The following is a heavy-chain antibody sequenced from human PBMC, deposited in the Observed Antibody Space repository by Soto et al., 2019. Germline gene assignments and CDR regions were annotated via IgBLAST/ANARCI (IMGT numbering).Heavy chain of an antibody. CDR3: ARGNDYYDIKSGEDYYYYYYMDV. V-gene: IGHV1-69*02. CDR2: IIPILGIA. D-gene: IGHD3-9*01. Sequence: ASVKVSCKASGGTFSSYTISWVRQAPGQGLEWMGRIIPILGIANYAQKFQGRVTITADKSTSTAYMELSSLRSEDTAVYYCARGNDYYDIKSGEDYYYYYYMDVWGKGTTVTVSS. CDR1: GGTFSSYT. J-gene: IGHJ6*03.